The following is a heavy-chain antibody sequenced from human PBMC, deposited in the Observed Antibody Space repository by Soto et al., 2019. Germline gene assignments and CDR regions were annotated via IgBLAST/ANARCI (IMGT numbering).Heavy chain of an antibody. D-gene: IGHD3-3*01. CDR2: IYSSGST. J-gene: IGHJ5*02. Sequence: ETLSLTCTVTGGTISGYYWTWIRQSAGGGLEWIGRIYSSGSTNYNPSLKGRVTISLDTSMNHFSLRLSSVTAADTAVYYCARGQRFSDWFDPWGQGTLVTVSS. CDR3: ARGQRFSDWFDP. CDR1: GGTISGYY. V-gene: IGHV4-4*07.